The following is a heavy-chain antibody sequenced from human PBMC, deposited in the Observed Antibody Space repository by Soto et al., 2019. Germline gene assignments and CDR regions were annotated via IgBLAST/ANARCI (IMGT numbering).Heavy chain of an antibody. CDR2: ISYDGSNK. Sequence: QVQLVESGGGVVQPGRSLRLSCAASAFTFSSYGMHWVRQAPGKGLEWVAVISYDGSNKYSADSVKSRFTIARDNSMNTLYLQIKSLRAEDTAVYYCAKARGLHPREGRISYGGQGTMVTVSS. V-gene: IGHV3-30*18. CDR3: AKARGLHPREGRISY. D-gene: IGHD2-15*01. CDR1: AFTFSSYG. J-gene: IGHJ4*02.